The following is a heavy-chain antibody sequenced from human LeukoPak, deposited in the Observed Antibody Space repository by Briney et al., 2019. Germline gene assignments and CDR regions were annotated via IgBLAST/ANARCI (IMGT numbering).Heavy chain of an antibody. D-gene: IGHD6-19*01. CDR1: GGSVCSNY. CDR2: ISYSGDN. CDR3: ARGSGWYPH. Sequence: PSETLSLTCSVSGGSVCSNYWSWVRQPPGKGLEWIGYISYSGDNKYNPSLKSRLSMSVDTSKNQCSLMLTSVTAADTAVYYCARGSGWYPHWGQGTLVTVSS. J-gene: IGHJ1*01. V-gene: IGHV4-59*02.